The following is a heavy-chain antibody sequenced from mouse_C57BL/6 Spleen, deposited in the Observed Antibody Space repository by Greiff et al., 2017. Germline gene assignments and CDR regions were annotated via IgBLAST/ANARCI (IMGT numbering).Heavy chain of an antibody. J-gene: IGHJ1*03. CDR3: ARSANWVWYFDV. CDR1: GYTFTDYN. D-gene: IGHD4-1*01. V-gene: IGHV1-18*01. Sequence: VQLQQSGPELVKPGASVKIPCKASGYTFTDYNMDWVKQSHGKSLEWIGDINPNNGGTIYNQKFKGKATLTVDKSSSTAYMELRSLTSEDTAVYYCARSANWVWYFDVWGTGTTVTVSS. CDR2: INPNNGGT.